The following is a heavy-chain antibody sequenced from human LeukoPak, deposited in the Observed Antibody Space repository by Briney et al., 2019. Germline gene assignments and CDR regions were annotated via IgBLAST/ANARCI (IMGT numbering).Heavy chain of an antibody. D-gene: IGHD6-13*01. CDR2: IKQDGSEK. J-gene: IGHJ4*02. CDR1: GFTFSSYW. V-gene: IGHV3-7*01. CDR3: ARDYSSSWPRFDY. Sequence: GGSLRLSCAVSGFTFSSYWMSWVRQAPGKGLEWVANIKQDGSEKYYVDSVKGRFTISRDNAKNSLYLQMNSLRAEDTAMYYCARDYSSSWPRFDYWGQGTLVTVSS.